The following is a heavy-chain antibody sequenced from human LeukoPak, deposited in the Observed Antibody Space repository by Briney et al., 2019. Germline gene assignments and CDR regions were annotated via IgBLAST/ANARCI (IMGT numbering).Heavy chain of an antibody. CDR1: GGTFTNYA. J-gene: IGHJ5*02. CDR3: GRAGTETMGNGFDP. CDR2: ISAYNGNT. D-gene: IGHD1-7*01. V-gene: IGHV1-18*01. Sequence: ASVKVSCKASGGTFTNYAIRWVRQAPGQGLEWMGWISAYNGNTNYAHKLQGRGTMTTETSTRTAYTEMRSLTPDATTAYYCGRAGTETMGNGFDPGGQGPWSPSPQ.